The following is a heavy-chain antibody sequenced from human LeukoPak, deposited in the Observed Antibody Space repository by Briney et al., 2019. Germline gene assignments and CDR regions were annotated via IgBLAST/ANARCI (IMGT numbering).Heavy chain of an antibody. Sequence: GASVKVSCKVSGYTLTELSMHWVRQAPGKGVEWMGGFDPEDGETIYAQKFQGRVTMTEDTSTDTAYMELSSLRSEDTAVYYCATDWGRRDYYDSSGYYQGAFDIWGQGTMVTVSS. CDR3: ATDWGRRDYYDSSGYYQGAFDI. V-gene: IGHV1-24*01. D-gene: IGHD3-22*01. CDR1: GYTLTELS. CDR2: FDPEDGET. J-gene: IGHJ3*02.